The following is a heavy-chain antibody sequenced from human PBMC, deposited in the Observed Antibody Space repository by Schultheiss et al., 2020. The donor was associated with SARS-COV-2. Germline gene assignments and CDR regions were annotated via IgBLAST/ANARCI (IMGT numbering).Heavy chain of an antibody. CDR1: GGSFSGYY. D-gene: IGHD2/OR15-2a*01. J-gene: IGHJ6*02. CDR3: AKDRYYLNPYYYYYGMDV. Sequence: SETLSLTCAVYGGSFSGYYWSWIRQPPGKGLEWIGEINHSGSTNYNPSLKSRVTISVDTSKNQFSLKLSSVTAADTAVYYCAKDRYYLNPYYYYYGMDVWGQGTTVTVSS. CDR2: INHSGST. V-gene: IGHV4-34*01.